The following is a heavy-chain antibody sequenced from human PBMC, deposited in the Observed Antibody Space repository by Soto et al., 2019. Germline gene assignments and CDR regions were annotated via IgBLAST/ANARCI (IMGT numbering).Heavy chain of an antibody. J-gene: IGHJ4*02. D-gene: IGHD3-22*01. CDR3: ARAIGPTLFDY. V-gene: IGHV3-13*04. CDR1: GFTFSSYD. CDR2: IGTAGDT. Sequence: GGSLRLSCSASGFTFSSYDMHWVRQGPGKGLEWVSAIGTAGDTNYAGSVKGRFTISRENAKNSLYLQMNSLRAGDTAIYFCARAIGPTLFDYWGQGTLVTVSS.